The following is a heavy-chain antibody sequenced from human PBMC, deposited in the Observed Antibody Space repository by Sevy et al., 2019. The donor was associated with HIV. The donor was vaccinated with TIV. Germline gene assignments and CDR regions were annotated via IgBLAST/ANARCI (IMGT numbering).Heavy chain of an antibody. CDR3: ARDDGNYYFHY. CDR2: IKQDAGQK. CDR1: GFTFSKYW. J-gene: IGHJ4*02. V-gene: IGHV3-7*01. D-gene: IGHD1-7*01. Sequence: GGSLRLSCAASGFTFSKYWMGWVRQAPGKGLEWVANIKQDAGQKYYVDSVKGRFAISRDNARNSLYLQMNSLRAEDTAVYFCARDDGNYYFHYWGQGTLVTVSS.